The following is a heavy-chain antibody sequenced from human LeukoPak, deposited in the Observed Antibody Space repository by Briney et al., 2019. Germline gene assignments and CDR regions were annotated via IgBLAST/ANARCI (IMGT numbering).Heavy chain of an antibody. V-gene: IGHV4-39*01. Sequence: SETLSLTCTVSGGSIRSSYYYWGWIRQPQGKGLEGIGSIYYSGPTYYNPSLRSRVTISVDTSRNQFSLTLNSVTAAHTAVYYCARVTMGYGESLYRGWGFDLWGRGTLVTVSS. D-gene: IGHD3-10*01. CDR3: ARVTMGYGESLYRGWGFDL. CDR2: IYYSGPT. J-gene: IGHJ2*01. CDR1: GGSIRSSYYY.